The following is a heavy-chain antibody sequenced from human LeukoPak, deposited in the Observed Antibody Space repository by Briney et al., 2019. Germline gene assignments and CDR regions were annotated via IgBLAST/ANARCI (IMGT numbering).Heavy chain of an antibody. CDR2: SNPNSGCT. CDR1: GYTFTGYY. D-gene: IGHD1-26*01. V-gene: IGHV1-2*02. CDR3: ASIWDDAFDI. Sequence: ASVNVSRTASGYTFTGYYIRCVRHAPRQRLERMGWSNPNSGCTKYTQKSQGSVTITRDTFIRTAHMEVIRLRSENTAEYDVASIWDDAFDIWGQGTMVTVSS. J-gene: IGHJ3*02.